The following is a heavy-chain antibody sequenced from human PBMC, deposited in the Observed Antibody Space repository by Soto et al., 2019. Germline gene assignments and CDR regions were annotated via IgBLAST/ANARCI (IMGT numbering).Heavy chain of an antibody. CDR1: GFPHNNAG. J-gene: IGHJ4*02. Sequence: GSLRLSCAGSGFPHNNAGMNSVRHTPGRGLEWVGRIKSRSDGGTPDYGAPVKGRFTISRDDSLNTVYLQMNSLTAEDTGVYYCTTYTRLISVFGVPWHSCDQGTLVTV. CDR2: IKSRSDGGTP. V-gene: IGHV3-15*01. CDR3: TTYTRLISVFGVPWHS. D-gene: IGHD3-3*01.